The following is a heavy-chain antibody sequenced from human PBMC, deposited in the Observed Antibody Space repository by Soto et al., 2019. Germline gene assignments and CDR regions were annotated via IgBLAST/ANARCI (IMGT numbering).Heavy chain of an antibody. J-gene: IGHJ4*02. Sequence: QVQLQESGPGLVKPSQTLSLTCTVSGGSISSGDYYWSWIRQPPGKGLEGIGYIYYSGSTYYNPSLKSRVTISVDTSKNQFSLKLSSVTAADTAVYYCARGRPYYDILTGYLPPIDYWGQGTLVTVSS. CDR1: GGSISSGDYY. V-gene: IGHV4-30-4*01. D-gene: IGHD3-9*01. CDR3: ARGRPYYDILTGYLPPIDY. CDR2: IYYSGST.